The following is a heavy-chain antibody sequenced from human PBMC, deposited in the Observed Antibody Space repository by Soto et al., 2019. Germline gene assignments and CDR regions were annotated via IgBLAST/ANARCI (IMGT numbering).Heavy chain of an antibody. D-gene: IGHD6-13*01. CDR3: ARGLKGYSSSWYVD. V-gene: IGHV4-34*01. J-gene: IGHJ4*02. CDR1: GVSFSGYC. Sequence: SETLSLTCAVYGVSFSGYCWSWIRKPPGKGLEWIGDVNHSGSNNYNPSLKSRVTISLDTSKNQFPLKLTSVTVADTAVYYCARGLKGYSSSWYVDWGQGTLVTVSS. CDR2: VNHSGSN.